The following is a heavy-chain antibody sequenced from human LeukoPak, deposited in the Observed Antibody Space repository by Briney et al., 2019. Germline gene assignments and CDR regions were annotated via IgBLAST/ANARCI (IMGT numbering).Heavy chain of an antibody. J-gene: IGHJ4*02. Sequence: GESLKISCKGSGYSFTTYWIGWVRQMPGKGLEWMGIIYPDDSDIRYNPSFQGQVTISADKSINTAYLPWSSLKASDTAMYYCARYYYDRSVGPFDYWGQGTLVTVSS. CDR3: ARYYYDRSVGPFDY. CDR2: IYPDDSDI. D-gene: IGHD3-22*01. CDR1: GYSFTTYW. V-gene: IGHV5-51*01.